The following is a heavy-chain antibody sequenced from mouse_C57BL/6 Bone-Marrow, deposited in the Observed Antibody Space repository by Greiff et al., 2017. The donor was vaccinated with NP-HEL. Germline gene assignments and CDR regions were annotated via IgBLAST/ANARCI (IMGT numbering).Heavy chain of an antibody. V-gene: IGHV5-6*01. CDR1: GFTFSSYG. Sequence: EVKVVESGGDLVKPGGSLKLSCAASGFTFSSYGMSWVRQTPDKRLEWVATISSGGSYTYYPDSVKGRFTISRDNAKNTLYLQMSSLKSEDTAMYYCARHGPHAGFFDVWGTGTTVTVSS. CDR3: ARHGPHAGFFDV. CDR2: ISSGGSYT. J-gene: IGHJ1*03.